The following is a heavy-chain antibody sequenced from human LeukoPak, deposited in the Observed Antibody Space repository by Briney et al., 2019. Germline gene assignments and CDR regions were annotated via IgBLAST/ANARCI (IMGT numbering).Heavy chain of an antibody. Sequence: SETLSLTCAVYGGSFSSSNWSWSRQPPGKGLEWIGEIYNSGSTIYNPSLKSRVTISVDTSKNQFSLNLISVTAADTAVYYCVRAYDYWGQGTLVTVSS. V-gene: IGHV4-34*01. CDR2: IYNSGST. CDR3: VRAYDY. CDR1: GGSFSSSN. J-gene: IGHJ4*02.